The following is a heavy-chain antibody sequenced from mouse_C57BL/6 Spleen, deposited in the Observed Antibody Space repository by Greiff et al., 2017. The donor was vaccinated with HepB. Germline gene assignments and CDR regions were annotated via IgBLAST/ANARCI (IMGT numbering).Heavy chain of an antibody. V-gene: IGHV1-50*01. J-gene: IGHJ2*01. D-gene: IGHD1-1*01. CDR2: IDPSDSYT. Sequence: QVQLQHPGAELVKPGASVKLSCKASGYTFTSYWMQWVKQRPGQGLEWIGEIDPSDSYTNYNQKFKGKATLTVDTSSSTAYMQLSSLTSEDSAVYYCARLDTTGLYYFDYWGQGTTLTVSS. CDR3: ARLDTTGLYYFDY. CDR1: GYTFTSYW.